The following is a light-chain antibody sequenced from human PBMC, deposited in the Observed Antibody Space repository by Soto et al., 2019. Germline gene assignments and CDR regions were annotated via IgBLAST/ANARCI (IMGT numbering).Light chain of an antibody. V-gene: IGKV3-20*01. CDR2: AAS. J-gene: IGKJ2*01. CDR1: RSLSSSY. CDR3: QQQGT. Sequence: EIVLTQSPGTLSLSPGERATLSCRASRSLSSSYVVWYQQKPGQAPRLLIYAASRRATGIQERFSGSGSATEYTLTISRLEPEDFAVYYCQQQGTFGQGTKLEIK.